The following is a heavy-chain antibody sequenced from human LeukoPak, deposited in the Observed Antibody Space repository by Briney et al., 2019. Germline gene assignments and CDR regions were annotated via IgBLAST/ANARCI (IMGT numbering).Heavy chain of an antibody. CDR2: INTNTGNP. V-gene: IGHV7-4-1*02. J-gene: IGHJ4*02. Sequence: ASVKVSCKTSGYTFTSHSISWVRQAPGQGLEWMGWINTNTGNPTYAQGFTGRFVFSLDTSVSTAYLQISSLKAEDTAVYYCTRGVVQTYFDYWGQGTLVTVSS. CDR1: GYTFTSHS. CDR3: TRGVVQTYFDY. D-gene: IGHD2-15*01.